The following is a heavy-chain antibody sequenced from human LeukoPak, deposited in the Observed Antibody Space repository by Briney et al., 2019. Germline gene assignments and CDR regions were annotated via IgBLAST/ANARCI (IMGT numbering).Heavy chain of an antibody. Sequence: GASVKVSCKASGYTFTSYAMNWVRQAPGQGLEWMGWINTNTGNPTYAQGFTGRFVFSLDTSVSTAYLQISSLKAEDTAVYYCARTREWWFRSYSYFDYWGQGTLVTVSS. V-gene: IGHV7-4-1*02. J-gene: IGHJ4*02. CDR2: INTNTGNP. CDR3: ARTREWWFRSYSYFDY. D-gene: IGHD2-15*01. CDR1: GYTFTSYA.